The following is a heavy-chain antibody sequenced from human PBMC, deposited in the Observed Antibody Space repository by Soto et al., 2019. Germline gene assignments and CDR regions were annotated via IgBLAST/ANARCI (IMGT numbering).Heavy chain of an antibody. CDR2: IGAGGGTT. V-gene: IGHV3-23*01. CDR1: GFTFSSYA. CDR3: AKTRSPLSIGCVDY. J-gene: IGHJ4*02. Sequence: EVQLLESGGGLVQPRGSLGLSCAASGFTFSSYAMSWVRQTPGKGLEWVSYIGAGGGTTYYADSVKGRFTISRDNSKNTLYLRVNNLRDEDTAVYFCAKTRSPLSIGCVDYWGQGTLVTVSS. D-gene: IGHD1-26*01.